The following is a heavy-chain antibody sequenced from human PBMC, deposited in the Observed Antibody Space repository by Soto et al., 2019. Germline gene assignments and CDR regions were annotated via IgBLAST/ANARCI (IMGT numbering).Heavy chain of an antibody. D-gene: IGHD3-10*01. CDR3: AKTSGPSYPESRLFDF. Sequence: PGGSLRLSCAASGFTFSSYWMHWVRQAPGKGLEWVSVLTYTGGDTLYADSVKGRFTISRDNSKNTLYLQMNSLRAEDAAIYYCAKTSGPSYPESRLFDFWGQGTRVTVSS. CDR2: LTYTGGDT. CDR1: GFTFSSYW. J-gene: IGHJ4*02. V-gene: IGHV3-23*01.